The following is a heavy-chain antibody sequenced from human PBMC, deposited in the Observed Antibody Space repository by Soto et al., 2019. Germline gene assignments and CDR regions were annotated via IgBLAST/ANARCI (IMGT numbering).Heavy chain of an antibody. V-gene: IGHV1-69*13. J-gene: IGHJ4*02. CDR2: IIPIFGTA. Sequence: SVKVSCKASGGTFSSYAISWVRQAPGQGLEWMGGIIPIFGTANYAQKFQGRVTITADESTSTAYMELSSLRSEDTAVYYCAKDPHGGIIPPTHAHGGRGPLVTVP. CDR1: GGTFSSYA. CDR3: AKDPHGGIIPPTHAH. D-gene: IGHD2-2*01.